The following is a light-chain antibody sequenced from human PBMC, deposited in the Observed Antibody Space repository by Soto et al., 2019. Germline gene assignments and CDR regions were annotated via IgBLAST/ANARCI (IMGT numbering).Light chain of an antibody. Sequence: EIVLTQSPATLSLSPGERATLSCRASQSVSSYLSWCQQKPREAPRLLIYDASNRATGITARFSGSGSGTAFTLTISSLEPEDFAVYYCQQRSNWPPALTFGGGTKVEIK. J-gene: IGKJ4*01. CDR2: DAS. V-gene: IGKV3-11*01. CDR3: QQRSNWPPALT. CDR1: QSVSSY.